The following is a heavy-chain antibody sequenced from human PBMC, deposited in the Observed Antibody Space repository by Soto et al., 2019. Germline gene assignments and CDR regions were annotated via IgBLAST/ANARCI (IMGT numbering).Heavy chain of an antibody. D-gene: IGHD1-1*01. J-gene: IGHJ4*02. CDR2: IRGRGETT. V-gene: IGHV3-23*01. CDR3: AKGGTTTNIILDS. Sequence: EVELLESGGGLVQPGGSLRLSCAASGFTSSNYAMSWVRQSPGKGLEWLSSIRGRGETTYYADSVKGRVTISRDNDKNTLYLQINSLTAGDTAVYYCAKGGTTTNIILDSWGPGTPVTVSA. CDR1: GFTSSNYA.